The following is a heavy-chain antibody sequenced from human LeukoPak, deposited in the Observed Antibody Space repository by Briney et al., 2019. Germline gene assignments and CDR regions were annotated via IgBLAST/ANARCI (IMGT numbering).Heavy chain of an antibody. CDR2: ISGSAGDT. CDR3: AKTTGGNSSGRYPGWPVDY. D-gene: IGHD6-19*01. Sequence: SGGSLRLSCAASGFTFSSYAMSWVRQAPGKGLEWLSGISGSAGDTYYADSVKGRFTISRDNSKNTVYLQMNSLRAEDTALYYCAKTTGGNSSGRYPGWPVDYWGQGTLVTVSS. CDR1: GFTFSSYA. V-gene: IGHV3-23*01. J-gene: IGHJ4*02.